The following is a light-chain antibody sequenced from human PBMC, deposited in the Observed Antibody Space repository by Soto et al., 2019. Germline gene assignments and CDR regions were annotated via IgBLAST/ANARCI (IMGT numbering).Light chain of an antibody. CDR1: SSDIGAYDS. CDR2: DVA. CDR3: TSYTTFSTLV. V-gene: IGLV2-14*01. J-gene: IGLJ2*01. Sequence: QSALTEPASVSGSPGQSITIPCTGTSSDIGAYDSVSWYQQYPDKAPKLIIYDVANRPSGVSDRLSGSKSGNTASLTISGLQAEDEADYYCTSYTTFSTLVLGGGTKVT.